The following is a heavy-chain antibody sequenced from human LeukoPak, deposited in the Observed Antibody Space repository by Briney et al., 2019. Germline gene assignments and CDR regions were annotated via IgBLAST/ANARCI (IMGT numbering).Heavy chain of an antibody. CDR3: ARVASSGLYGVNWFDP. CDR1: GGSISSYY. V-gene: IGHV4-59*01. D-gene: IGHD3-22*01. CDR2: IYYSGST. Sequence: SETLSLTCTVSGGSISSYYWSWIRQPPGKGLEWIGYIYYSGSTNYNPSLKSRVTISVDTSKNQFSLKLSSVTAADTAVYYCARVASSGLYGVNWFDPWGQGTLVTVSS. J-gene: IGHJ5*02.